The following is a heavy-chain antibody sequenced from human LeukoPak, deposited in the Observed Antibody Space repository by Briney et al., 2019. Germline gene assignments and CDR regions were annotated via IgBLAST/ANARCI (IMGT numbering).Heavy chain of an antibody. V-gene: IGHV3-48*03. CDR1: GFTFSSFE. J-gene: IGHJ6*04. Sequence: GGSLRLSCAASGFTFSSFEMNWVRQAPGKGLEWVSYISSSGSTVYYADSVKGRFTISRDNAKNSLYLQMNSLRAEDTAVYYCAELGITMIGGVWGKGTTVTISS. CDR2: ISSSGSTV. CDR3: AELGITMIGGV. D-gene: IGHD3-10*02.